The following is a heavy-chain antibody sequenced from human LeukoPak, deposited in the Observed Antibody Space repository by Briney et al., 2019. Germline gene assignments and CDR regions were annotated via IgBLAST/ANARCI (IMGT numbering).Heavy chain of an antibody. V-gene: IGHV1-69*04. J-gene: IGHJ5*02. CDR1: GGTFSGYA. Sequence: SETLSCNASGGTFSGYAISWVRQAPGQGLEWMGRSIPIFGIANYAQKFHGRVTITAYKSTSTAYMELSSLRSEDTAVYYCARDLSGGSGSYNWFDPWGQGTLVTVSS. CDR3: ARDLSGGSGSYNWFDP. CDR2: SIPIFGIA. D-gene: IGHD3-10*01.